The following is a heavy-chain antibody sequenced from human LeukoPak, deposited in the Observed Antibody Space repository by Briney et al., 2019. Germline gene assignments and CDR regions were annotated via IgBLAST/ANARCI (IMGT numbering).Heavy chain of an antibody. D-gene: IGHD3-10*01. V-gene: IGHV4-34*01. CDR2: INHSGST. Sequence: SETLSLTCAVYGGSFSGYYWSWIRQPPGKGLEWIGEINHSGSTNYNPSLKSRVTISVDTSKNQFSPKLSSVTAADTAVYYCARESYYYGSGSYTHWGQGTLVTVSS. CDR3: ARESYYYGSGSYTH. CDR1: GGSFSGYY. J-gene: IGHJ4*02.